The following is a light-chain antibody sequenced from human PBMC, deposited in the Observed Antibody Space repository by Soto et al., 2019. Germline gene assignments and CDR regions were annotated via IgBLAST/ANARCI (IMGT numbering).Light chain of an antibody. V-gene: IGKV1-9*01. J-gene: IGKJ4*01. Sequence: DTQLTQSPSFLSASVGDRVSITCRASQGINSYLFWYQQKTGKAPKLLIYAASTLQSGVPSRFSGSGSGTEFTLTISSLQPEDFATYYCQQLNSYPLTFGGGTKVEIK. CDR3: QQLNSYPLT. CDR2: AAS. CDR1: QGINSY.